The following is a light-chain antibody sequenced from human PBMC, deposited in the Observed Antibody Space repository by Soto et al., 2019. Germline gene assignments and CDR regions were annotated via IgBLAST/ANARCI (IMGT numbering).Light chain of an antibody. J-gene: IGLJ1*01. CDR2: EVT. V-gene: IGLV2-18*02. CDR3: CSYTTSGTYV. Sequence: QSALTQPPSVSGSPGQSVAISCTGTSSDLGNYNRVSWYLQPPGTAPKLIIYEVTNRPSGVPDRFSGSKSGDTASLTISGLQAEDEADYYCCSYTTSGTYVFGTGTKLTVL. CDR1: SSDLGNYNR.